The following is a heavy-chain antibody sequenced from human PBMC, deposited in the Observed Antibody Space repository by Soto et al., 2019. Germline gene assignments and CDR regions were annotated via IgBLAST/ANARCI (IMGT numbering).Heavy chain of an antibody. V-gene: IGHV3-74*01. CDR1: GFTFNKYP. D-gene: IGHD2-8*01. CDR3: VRDNGRY. Sequence: VQVVESGGGLVQPGGSLRLSCAASGFTFNKYPLYWVRQAAGKGLVWVSRINSDGSTFYADSVKGRFTISRDNAKDTLYLQMNSLRVEDTAVYFCVRDNGRYWGQGTLVTVSS. CDR2: INSDGST. J-gene: IGHJ4*02.